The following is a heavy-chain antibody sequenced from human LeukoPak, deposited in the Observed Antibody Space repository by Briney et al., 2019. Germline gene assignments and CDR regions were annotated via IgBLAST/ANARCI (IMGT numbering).Heavy chain of an antibody. D-gene: IGHD3-3*01. CDR1: GYTFTGYY. J-gene: IGHJ5*02. Sequence: GASVKVSCKASGYTFTGYYMHWVRQAPGQGLEWMGWINPNSGGTNYAQKFQGRVTMTRDTSISTAYMELSRLRSDDTAVYYCARPITIFPNWFDPWGQGTLVTVSS. CDR2: INPNSGGT. CDR3: ARPITIFPNWFDP. V-gene: IGHV1-2*02.